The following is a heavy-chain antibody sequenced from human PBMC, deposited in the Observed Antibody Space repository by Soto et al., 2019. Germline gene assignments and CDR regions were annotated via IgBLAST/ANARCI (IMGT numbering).Heavy chain of an antibody. CDR3: ARGYCSGGNCYSGMDV. Sequence: ASVKVSCKASGGTFSTHAIIWVRQAPGHGLEWMGGIIPISGTTYYTQKFQGRVTITADEPTSTAFMELSSLKSEDTAVFYCARGYCSGGNCYSGMDVWGQGTMVTVSS. CDR1: GGTFSTHA. D-gene: IGHD2-15*01. CDR2: IIPISGTT. J-gene: IGHJ6*02. V-gene: IGHV1-69*13.